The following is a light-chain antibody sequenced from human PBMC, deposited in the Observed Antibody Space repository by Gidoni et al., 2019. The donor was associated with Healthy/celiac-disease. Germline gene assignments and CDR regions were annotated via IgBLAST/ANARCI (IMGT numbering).Light chain of an antibody. V-gene: IGKV3-11*01. CDR3: QQRSNWPPT. CDR1: PSVSSY. J-gene: IGKJ1*01. Sequence: EIVFTQSPATRSLSPGDRATLSCRASPSVSSYLAWYQQKPGQAPRLLIYDASNRATGIPARFSGSGSGTGFTLTFSSLEPEDFAVYSCQQRSNWPPTFGQGTKVEI. CDR2: DAS.